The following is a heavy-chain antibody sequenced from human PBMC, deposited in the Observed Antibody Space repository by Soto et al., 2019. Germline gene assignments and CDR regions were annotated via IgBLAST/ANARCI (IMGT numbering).Heavy chain of an antibody. CDR3: ARDTRGYDFWSGYSAFEI. CDR2: ISAYNGNT. V-gene: IGHV1-18*01. J-gene: IGHJ3*02. Sequence: ASVKVSCKASGYTFTSYGISWVRQAPGQGLEWMGWISAYNGNTNYAQKLQGRVTMTTDTSTSTAYMELRSLRSDDTAVYYCARDTRGYDFWSGYSAFEIWGQGTMDSV. CDR1: GYTFTSYG. D-gene: IGHD3-3*01.